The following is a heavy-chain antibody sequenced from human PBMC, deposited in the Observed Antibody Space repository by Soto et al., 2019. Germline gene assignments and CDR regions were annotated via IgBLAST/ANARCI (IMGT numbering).Heavy chain of an antibody. CDR2: IYYSGST. V-gene: IGHV4-39*01. Sequence: SETLSLTCTVSGGSISSSSYYWGWIRQPPGKGLEWIGSIYYSGSTYYNPSLKSRVTISVDTSKNQFSLKLSSVTAADTAVYYCASIAVAAYYFDYWGQGTLVTVSS. J-gene: IGHJ4*02. D-gene: IGHD6-19*01. CDR1: GGSISSSSYY. CDR3: ASIAVAAYYFDY.